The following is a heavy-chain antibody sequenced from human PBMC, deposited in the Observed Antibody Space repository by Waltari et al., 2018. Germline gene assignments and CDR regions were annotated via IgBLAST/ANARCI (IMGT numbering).Heavy chain of an antibody. CDR3: ARGAGVFRYYYMDV. D-gene: IGHD3-10*01. J-gene: IGHJ6*03. Sequence: QVQLQQWGAGLLKPSETLSLTCAVYGGSFSGSYWSWIRQPPGKGLEWIGEIKHSGSTNYNPSLKSRVTISVDTSKNQFSLKLSSVTAADTAVYYCARGAGVFRYYYMDVWGKGTTVTISS. CDR1: GGSFSGSY. V-gene: IGHV4-34*01. CDR2: IKHSGST.